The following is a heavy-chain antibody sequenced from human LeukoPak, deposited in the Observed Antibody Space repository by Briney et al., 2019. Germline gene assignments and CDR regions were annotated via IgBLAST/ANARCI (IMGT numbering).Heavy chain of an antibody. J-gene: IGHJ4*02. D-gene: IGHD3-16*01. CDR3: ARVSTTLATRDYDI. CDR1: GYSIHSGYY. Sequence: SETLSLTCRVSGYSIHSGYYWGWIRQPPGQGLEWIGFIYHSGTTYYNSSLKSRVTISVDTSNQLSLKVMSVTATDTAVYYCARVSTTLATRDYDIWGQGTLVTVSS. CDR2: IYHSGTT. V-gene: IGHV4-38-2*02.